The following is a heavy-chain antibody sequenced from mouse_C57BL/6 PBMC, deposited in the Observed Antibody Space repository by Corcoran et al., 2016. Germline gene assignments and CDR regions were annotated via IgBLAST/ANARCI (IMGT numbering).Heavy chain of an antibody. CDR2: INPNNGGT. V-gene: IGHV1-26*01. CDR1: GYTFTDYY. D-gene: IGHD1-1*01. Sequence: VQRRQSGPELVKPGASVKISCKASGYTFTDYYMNWVKQSHGKSLEGIGDINPNNGGTSYNQKFKGKATLTVDKSSSTAYMELRSLTSEDSAVYYCASITTVGFDYWGQGTTLTVS. J-gene: IGHJ2*01. CDR3: ASITTVGFDY.